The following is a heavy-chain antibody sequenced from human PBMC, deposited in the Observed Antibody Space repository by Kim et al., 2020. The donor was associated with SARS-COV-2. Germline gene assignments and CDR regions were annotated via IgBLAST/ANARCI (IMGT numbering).Heavy chain of an antibody. Sequence: GGSLRLSCAASGFTFSSYSMNWVRQAPGKGLEWVSSISSSSRYIYYADSVKGRFTISRDNAKNSLYLQMNSLRAEDTAVYYCARVPYDLLTGSWPHYYYGLDVWGQGTTVTVSS. J-gene: IGHJ6*02. CDR1: GFTFSSYS. CDR3: ARVPYDLLTGSWPHYYYGLDV. V-gene: IGHV3-21*01. D-gene: IGHD3-9*01. CDR2: ISSSSRYI.